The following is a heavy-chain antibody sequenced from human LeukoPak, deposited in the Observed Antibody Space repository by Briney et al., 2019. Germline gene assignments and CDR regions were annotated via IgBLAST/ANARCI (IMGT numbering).Heavy chain of an antibody. J-gene: IGHJ4*02. CDR1: GGSISSYY. D-gene: IGHD3-22*01. CDR3: ARGVYYDSSGYYFRPFDY. Sequence: SETLSLTCTVSGGSISSYYWSWIRQPPGKRLEWIGHIYYSGSTNYNPSLKSRVTISVDTSKNQFSLKLSSVTAADTAVYYCARGVYYDSSGYYFRPFDYWGQGTLVTVSS. CDR2: IYYSGST. V-gene: IGHV4-59*12.